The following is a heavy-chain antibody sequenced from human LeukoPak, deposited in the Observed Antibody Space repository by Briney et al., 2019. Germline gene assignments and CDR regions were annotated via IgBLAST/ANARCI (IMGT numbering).Heavy chain of an antibody. CDR2: ISGSGGST. Sequence: QPGGSLRLXCAASGFTFSSYAMSWVRQAPGKGLEWVSAISGSGGSTYYADSVKGRFTISRDNSKNTLYLQMNSLRAEDTAVYYCAKDPLYYYDSSGYGAFDIWGQGTMVTVSS. J-gene: IGHJ3*02. CDR1: GFTFSSYA. D-gene: IGHD3-22*01. CDR3: AKDPLYYYDSSGYGAFDI. V-gene: IGHV3-23*01.